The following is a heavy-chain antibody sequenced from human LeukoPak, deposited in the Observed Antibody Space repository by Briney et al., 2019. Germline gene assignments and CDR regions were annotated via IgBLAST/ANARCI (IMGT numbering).Heavy chain of an antibody. CDR3: ARDETGTTPYNWFDP. D-gene: IGHD1-7*01. J-gene: IGHJ5*02. V-gene: IGHV4-4*07. CDR1: GGSISSYY. CDR2: IYTSGST. Sequence: SETLSLTCTVSGGSISSYYWSWIRQPAGKGLEWIGRIYTSGSTIYNPSLKSRVTMSVDTSKNQFSLKLSSVTAADTAVYYCARDETGTTPYNWFDPWGQGTLVTVSS.